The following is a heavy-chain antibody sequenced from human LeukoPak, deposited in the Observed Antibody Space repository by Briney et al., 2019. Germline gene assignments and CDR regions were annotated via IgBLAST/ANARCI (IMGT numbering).Heavy chain of an antibody. CDR2: ISGSGGST. D-gene: IGHD2/OR15-2a*01. J-gene: IGHJ4*02. Sequence: GGSLRLSCAASGFIFSTSAMSWVRQAPGKGPEWVSAISGSGGSTYYADSVKGRFTISRDNSKNTLCLQMNSLRAEDTAVYYCAKDRLSPRGAFDYWGQGTLVTVSS. CDR1: GFIFSTSA. V-gene: IGHV3-23*01. CDR3: AKDRLSPRGAFDY.